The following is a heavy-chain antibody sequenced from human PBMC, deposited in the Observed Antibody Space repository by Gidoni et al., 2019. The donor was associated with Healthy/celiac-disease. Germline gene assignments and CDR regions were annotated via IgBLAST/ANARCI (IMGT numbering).Heavy chain of an antibody. J-gene: IGHJ2*01. CDR2: IYTSGST. Sequence: QVQLQESGPGLVKPSQTLSLTCTVSGGSISSGSYYWSWIRQPAGKGLEWIGRIYTSGSTNYNPSLKSRVTISVDTSKNQFSLKLSSVTAADTAVYYCARVPYFWHYYWYFDLWGRGTLVTVSS. CDR3: ARVPYFWHYYWYFDL. CDR1: GGSISSGSYY. V-gene: IGHV4-61*02. D-gene: IGHD3-16*01.